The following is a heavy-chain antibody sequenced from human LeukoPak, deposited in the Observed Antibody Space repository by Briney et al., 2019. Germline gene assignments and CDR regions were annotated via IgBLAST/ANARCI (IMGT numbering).Heavy chain of an antibody. CDR3: ARDRKLDCSGGSCYGKDFDY. Sequence: ASVNVSCKTSGYTFTSYDINWVRQATGQGLEWMGWMNPNSGNTGYAQKFQGRVTMTRNTSISTAYMELSSLRSEDTAVYYCARDRKLDCSGGSCYGKDFDYWGQGTLVTVSS. CDR1: GYTFTSYD. V-gene: IGHV1-8*01. CDR2: MNPNSGNT. D-gene: IGHD2-15*01. J-gene: IGHJ4*02.